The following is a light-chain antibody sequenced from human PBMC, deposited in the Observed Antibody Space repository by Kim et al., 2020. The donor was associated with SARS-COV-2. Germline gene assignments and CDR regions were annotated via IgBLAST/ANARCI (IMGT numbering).Light chain of an antibody. J-gene: IGKJ1*01. CDR3: QQYNSFTWT. Sequence: AAVGDRVTITCRASQSISSWLAWYQQKPGKAPKLLIYDASSLESGVPSRFSGSGSGTEFTLTISSLQPDDFATYYCQQYNSFTWTFGQGTKVDIK. V-gene: IGKV1-5*01. CDR2: DAS. CDR1: QSISSW.